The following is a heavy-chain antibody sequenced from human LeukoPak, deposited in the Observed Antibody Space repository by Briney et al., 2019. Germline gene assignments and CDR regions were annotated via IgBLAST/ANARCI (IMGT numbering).Heavy chain of an antibody. D-gene: IGHD3-9*01. Sequence: PGGSLRLSCAASGFIFNSYWMTWVRQAPGKGLEWVANIKQDGSEKYYVDSVKGRFTISRDNAKNSLYLQMNSLRAEDTAVYYCARGYFDWLPHFDYWGQGTLVTVSS. CDR3: ARGYFDWLPHFDY. CDR1: GFIFNSYW. CDR2: IKQDGSEK. V-gene: IGHV3-7*01. J-gene: IGHJ4*02.